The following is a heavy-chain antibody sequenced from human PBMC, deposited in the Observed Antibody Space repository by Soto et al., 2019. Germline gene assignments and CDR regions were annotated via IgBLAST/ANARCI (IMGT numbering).Heavy chain of an antibody. CDR2: ITGGSTI. CDR3: ARGPNTAVAGRFDY. V-gene: IGHV3-48*02. D-gene: IGHD6-19*01. J-gene: IGHJ4*02. Sequence: GGSLRLSCAASGFTFSSYSMNWVRQAPGKGLECVSYITGGSTIYYADSGKGRFTVSRDNAENSLYLQMNSLRDEDTAVYYCARGPNTAVAGRFDYWGQGTLVTVSS. CDR1: GFTFSSYS.